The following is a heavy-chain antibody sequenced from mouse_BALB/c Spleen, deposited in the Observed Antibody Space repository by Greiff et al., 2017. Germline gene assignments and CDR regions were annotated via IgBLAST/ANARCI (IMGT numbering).Heavy chain of an antibody. V-gene: IGHV5-6-5*01. CDR3: ARGYGYDRDWYFDV. J-gene: IGHJ1*01. Sequence: EVQVVESGGGLVKPGGSLKLSCAASGFTFSSYAMSWVRQTPEKRLEWVASISSGGSTYYPDSVKGRFTISRDNARNILYLQMSSLRSEDTAMYYCARGYGYDRDWYFDVWGAGTTVTVSS. D-gene: IGHD2-2*01. CDR2: ISSGGST. CDR1: GFTFSSYA.